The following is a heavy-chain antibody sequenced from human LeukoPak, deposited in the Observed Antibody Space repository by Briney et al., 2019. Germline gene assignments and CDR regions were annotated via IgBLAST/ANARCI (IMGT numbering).Heavy chain of an antibody. CDR3: ARWADYYDSSGYSGRRFDP. J-gene: IGHJ5*02. D-gene: IGHD3-22*01. Sequence: ASETLSLTCTVSGGSISSYYWSWIRQPPGKGLEWIGYIYYSGSTNYNPSLKSRVTISVDTSKNQFSLKLSSVTAADTAVYYCARWADYYDSSGYSGRRFDPWGQGTLVTVSS. CDR2: IYYSGST. V-gene: IGHV4-59*01. CDR1: GGSISSYY.